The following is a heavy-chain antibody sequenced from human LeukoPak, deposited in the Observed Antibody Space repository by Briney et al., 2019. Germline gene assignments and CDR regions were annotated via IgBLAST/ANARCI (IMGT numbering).Heavy chain of an antibody. V-gene: IGHV3-30*02. CDR1: GFTFSSYG. J-gene: IGHJ4*02. CDR2: IRYDGSNK. Sequence: GGSLRLSCAASGFTFSSYGMHWVRQAPGKGLEWVAFIRYDGSNKYYADSLKGRFTISRDNSKNTLYLQMNSLRAEDTAVYYCAKDLNYDSSGYSPHYWGQGTLVTVSS. CDR3: AKDLNYDSSGYSPHY. D-gene: IGHD3-22*01.